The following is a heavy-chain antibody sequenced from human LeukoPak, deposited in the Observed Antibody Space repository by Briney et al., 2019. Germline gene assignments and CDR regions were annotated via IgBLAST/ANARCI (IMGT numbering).Heavy chain of an antibody. V-gene: IGHV3-30-3*01. CDR3: AARHSSVAGLGY. CDR1: GFTFSSYA. Sequence: GGSLRLSCAASGFTFSSYAMYWVRQPPGMGLEWVAVASYDGSDIYYGDSVKGRFTISRDNSKSTLYLQMSSLRAEDTALYYCAARHSSVAGLGYWGQGTLVTVSS. J-gene: IGHJ4*02. D-gene: IGHD6-19*01. CDR2: ASYDGSDI.